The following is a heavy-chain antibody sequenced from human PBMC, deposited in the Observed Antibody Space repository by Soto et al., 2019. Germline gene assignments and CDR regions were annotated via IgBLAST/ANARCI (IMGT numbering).Heavy chain of an antibody. Sequence: GGSLRLSCAASGFTFSSYGMHWVRQAPGKGLEWVAVIWYDGSNKYYADSVKGRFTISRDNSKNTLYLQMNSLRAEDTAVYYCARDYGDYGSDYWGQGTLVTVSS. D-gene: IGHD4-17*01. V-gene: IGHV3-33*01. CDR2: IWYDGSNK. CDR1: GFTFSSYG. CDR3: ARDYGDYGSDY. J-gene: IGHJ4*02.